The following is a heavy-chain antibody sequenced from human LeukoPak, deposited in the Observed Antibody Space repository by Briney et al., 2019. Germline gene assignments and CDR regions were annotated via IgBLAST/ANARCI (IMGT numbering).Heavy chain of an antibody. Sequence: SETLSLTCTVSGGSISSGDYYWSWIRQPPGKGLEWIGYIYYSGSTYYNPSLKSRVTISVDTSKNQFSLKLSSVTAADTAVYYCARALKWHYDSSGYYYDYWGQGTLVTVSS. J-gene: IGHJ4*02. CDR1: GGSISSGDYY. CDR2: IYYSGST. D-gene: IGHD3-22*01. CDR3: ARALKWHYDSSGYYYDY. V-gene: IGHV4-30-4*01.